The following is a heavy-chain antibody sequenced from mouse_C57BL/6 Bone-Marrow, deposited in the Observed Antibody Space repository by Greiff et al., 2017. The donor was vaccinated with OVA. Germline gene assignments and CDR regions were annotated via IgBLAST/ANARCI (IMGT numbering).Heavy chain of an antibody. Sequence: VQRVESGPGLVAPSQSLSITCTVSGFSLTSYAISWVRQPPGKGLEWLGVIWTGGGTNYNSALKSSLSISTDNSKIQFFFHMSILHTDDTARYFCACTYCSCYLDYWGQGTPLTVSS. V-gene: IGHV2-9-1*01. D-gene: IGHD2-12*01. J-gene: IGHJ2*01. CDR2: IWTGGGT. CDR1: GFSLTSYA. CDR3: ACTYCSCYLDY.